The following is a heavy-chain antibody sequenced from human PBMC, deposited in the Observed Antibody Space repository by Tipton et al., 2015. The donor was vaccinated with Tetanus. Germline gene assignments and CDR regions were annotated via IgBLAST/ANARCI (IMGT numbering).Heavy chain of an antibody. CDR2: IYPGDSDT. J-gene: IGHJ5*02. V-gene: IGHV5-51*01. Sequence: QSGPEVKKPGESLKISCKGSGYSFTSYWIGWVRQMPGKGLEWMGIIYPGDSDTRYSPSFQGQVTISADKSISTAYLQWSSLKASDTAMYYCARAPYCSSTSCYGWFDPWGQGTLVTVSS. CDR1: GYSFTSYW. CDR3: ARAPYCSSTSCYGWFDP. D-gene: IGHD2-2*01.